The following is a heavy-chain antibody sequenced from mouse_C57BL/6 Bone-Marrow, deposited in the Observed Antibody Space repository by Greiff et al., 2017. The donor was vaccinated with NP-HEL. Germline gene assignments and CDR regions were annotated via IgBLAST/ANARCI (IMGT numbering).Heavy chain of an antibody. J-gene: IGHJ4*01. CDR2: ISTGGSYT. V-gene: IGHV5-6*01. CDR3: AILYYYDMDD. Sequence: EVQLQESGGDLVKPGGSLKLSCAASGFTFSSYGMSWVRQTPDKRLEWVGTISTGGSYTYYPDSVKGRFTISRGNAKNTLYLQMSSLKSEDTAMYYCAILYYYDMDDWGKGTTVTVSS. CDR1: GFTFSSYG.